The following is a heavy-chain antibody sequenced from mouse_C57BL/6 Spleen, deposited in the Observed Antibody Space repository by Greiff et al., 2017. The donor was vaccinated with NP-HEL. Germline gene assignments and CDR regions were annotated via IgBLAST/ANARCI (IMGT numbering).Heavy chain of an antibody. J-gene: IGHJ2*01. D-gene: IGHD3-3*01. CDR3: ARGAGNYFDY. CDR2: INYDGSST. V-gene: IGHV5-16*01. Sequence: DVHLVESEGGLVQPGSSMKLSCTASGFTFSDYYMAWVRQVPEKGLEWVANINYDGSSTYYLDSLKSRFIISRDNAKNILYLQMSSLKSEDTATYYCARGAGNYFDYWGQGTTLTVSS. CDR1: GFTFSDYY.